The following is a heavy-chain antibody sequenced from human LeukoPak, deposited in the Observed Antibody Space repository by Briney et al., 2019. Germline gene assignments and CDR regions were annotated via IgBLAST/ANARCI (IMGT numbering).Heavy chain of an antibody. J-gene: IGHJ3*02. CDR2: IYHSGST. D-gene: IGHD3-3*01. CDR1: GGSISSYY. CDR3: ARTLRFLEWLLSTPGAFDI. Sequence: SETLSLTCTVSGGSISSYYWSWIRQPPGKGLEWIGYIYHSGSTYYNPSLKSRVTISVDRSKNQFSLKLSSVTAADTAVYYCARTLRFLEWLLSTPGAFDIWGQGTMVTVSS. V-gene: IGHV4-59*12.